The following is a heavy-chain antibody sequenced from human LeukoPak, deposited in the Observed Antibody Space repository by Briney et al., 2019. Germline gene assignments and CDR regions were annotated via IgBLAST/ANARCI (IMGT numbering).Heavy chain of an antibody. CDR3: ARVDPRDYYYYYYMEV. CDR2: IYTSGST. CDR1: GGSISSGSYY. J-gene: IGHJ6*03. Sequence: SETLSLTCTVSGGSISSGSYYWSWIRQPAGKGLEWIGRIYTSGSTNYNPSLKSRVTISVDTSKNQFSQKLSSVTAADTAVYYCARVDPRDYYYYYYMEVWGKGTTVTVSS. V-gene: IGHV4-61*02.